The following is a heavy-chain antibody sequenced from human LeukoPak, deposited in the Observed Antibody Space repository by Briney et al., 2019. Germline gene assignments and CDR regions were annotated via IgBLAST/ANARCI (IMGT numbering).Heavy chain of an antibody. CDR3: ARENDRYGRIDY. J-gene: IGHJ4*02. D-gene: IGHD5-18*01. Sequence: SETLSLTCTASGGSISSSSYYWSWVRQPPGKGLEWIGYVSYSGSTDYNPSLKSRVIISIDTSKNQFSLRLSSVTAADTAVYYCARENDRYGRIDYWGQGTQVTVSS. V-gene: IGHV4-61*01. CDR2: VSYSGST. CDR1: GGSISSSSYY.